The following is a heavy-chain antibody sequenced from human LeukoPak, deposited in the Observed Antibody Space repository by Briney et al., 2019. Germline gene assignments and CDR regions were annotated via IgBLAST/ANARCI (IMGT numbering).Heavy chain of an antibody. V-gene: IGHV3-15*01. CDR1: GFTFSNAW. D-gene: IGHD1-26*01. Sequence: GGSLRLSRAASGFTFSNAWMSWVRQAPGKGLEWVGRIKSKTDGGTTDYAAPVKGRFTISRDDLKNTLYLQMNSLKTEDTAVYYCTTWPRLSGSYVGVRDYWGQGTLVTVSS. J-gene: IGHJ4*02. CDR2: IKSKTDGGTT. CDR3: TTWPRLSGSYVGVRDY.